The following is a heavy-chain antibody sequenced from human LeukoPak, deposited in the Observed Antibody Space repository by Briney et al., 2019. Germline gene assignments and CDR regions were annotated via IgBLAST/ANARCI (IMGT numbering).Heavy chain of an antibody. J-gene: IGHJ4*02. CDR3: ARKSGSYCDY. V-gene: IGHV1-2*02. D-gene: IGHD1-26*01. CDR1: GYTFTGYY. Sequence: ASVKVSCKASGYTFTGYYIHWVRQAPGQGLEWMGWINPNSGSTDYAQKFQGRVTMTRDTSISTAYMDLGRLGSDDTAVYYCARKSGSYCDYWGQGTLVTVSS. CDR2: INPNSGST.